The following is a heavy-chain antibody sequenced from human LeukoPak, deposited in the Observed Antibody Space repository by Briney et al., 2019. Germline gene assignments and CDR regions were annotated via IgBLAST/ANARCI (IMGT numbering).Heavy chain of an antibody. D-gene: IGHD3-3*01. CDR1: GGSISSGSYY. J-gene: IGHJ3*02. CDR3: ARRFLEWPTGAFDI. V-gene: IGHV4-61*02. CDR2: IYTSGST. Sequence: SQTLSLTCTVSGGSISSGSYYWSWIRQPAGKGLEWIGRIYTSGSTNYNPSLKSRVTISVGTSKNQFSLKLSSVTAADTAVYYCARRFLEWPTGAFDIWGQGTMVTVSS.